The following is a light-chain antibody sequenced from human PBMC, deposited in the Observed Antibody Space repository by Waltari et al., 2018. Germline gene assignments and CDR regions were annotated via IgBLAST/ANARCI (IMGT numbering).Light chain of an antibody. CDR1: DSNIASFG. Sequence: QSVLTQAPSVAGRPAHTVTVSCTVVDSNIASFGFHCYHHLPERVPKLLIYENTNGPSGVPDRFSGSKSGTSSALATEGPQPEVEADYYCQSYDNSLRGSVLFGGGTKVTVL. CDR2: ENT. CDR3: QSYDNSLRGSVL. J-gene: IGLJ3*02. V-gene: IGLV1-40*01.